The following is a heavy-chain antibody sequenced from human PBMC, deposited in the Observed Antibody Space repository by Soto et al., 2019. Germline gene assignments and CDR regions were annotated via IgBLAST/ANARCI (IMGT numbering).Heavy chain of an antibody. Sequence: ETLSLTCTVSVGSISSSSYYWGWIRQPPGKGLEWIGSIYYSGSTYYNPSLKSRVTISVDTSKNQFSLKLSSVTAADTAVYYCAKGGSGSYSNAFDIWGQGTMVTVSS. D-gene: IGHD3-10*01. CDR1: VGSISSSSYY. CDR3: AKGGSGSYSNAFDI. J-gene: IGHJ3*02. CDR2: IYYSGST. V-gene: IGHV4-39*01.